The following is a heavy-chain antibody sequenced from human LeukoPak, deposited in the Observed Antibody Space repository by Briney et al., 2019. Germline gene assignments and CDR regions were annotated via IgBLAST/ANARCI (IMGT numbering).Heavy chain of an antibody. D-gene: IGHD3-22*01. V-gene: IGHV1-2*02. CDR3: ARVHSSGYYSRGVFDY. CDR2: INPNSGGT. Sequence: ASVKVSCKASGYTFTGYYMHWVRQAPGQGLEWMGWINPNSGGTNYAQKFQGRVTMTRDTSISTAYMEQSRLRSDDTAVYYCARVHSSGYYSRGVFDYWGQGTLVTVSS. CDR1: GYTFTGYY. J-gene: IGHJ4*02.